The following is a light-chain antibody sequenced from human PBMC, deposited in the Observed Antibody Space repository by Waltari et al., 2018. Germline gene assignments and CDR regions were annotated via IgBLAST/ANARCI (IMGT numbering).Light chain of an antibody. CDR1: SSNIGSNF. CDR3: APWEDSLSGPGV. V-gene: IGLV1-47*01. CDR2: RNN. Sequence: QSVLTQPPSASGTPGQRVTISCSGSSSNIGSNFVYWYQQLPGPAPKLLISRNNHRPSGVPDRFSGSKSGTSASLAISGLRSEDVADYYCAPWEDSLSGPGVFGGGTKLTVL. J-gene: IGLJ3*02.